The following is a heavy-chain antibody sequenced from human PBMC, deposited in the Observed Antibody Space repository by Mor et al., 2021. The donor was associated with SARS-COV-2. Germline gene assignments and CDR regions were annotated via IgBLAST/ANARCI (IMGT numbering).Heavy chain of an antibody. Sequence: TNYNPSLKSRVTISVDTSKSQFSLKLTSVTPADTAVYYCARDRGSSSDAFDIWGQGTMVTVSS. J-gene: IGHJ3*02. V-gene: IGHV4-59*01. CDR2: T. D-gene: IGHD6-6*01. CDR3: ARDRGSSSDAFDI.